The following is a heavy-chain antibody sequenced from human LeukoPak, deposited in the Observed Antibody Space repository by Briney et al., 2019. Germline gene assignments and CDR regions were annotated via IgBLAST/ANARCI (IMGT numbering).Heavy chain of an antibody. Sequence: LSLTCTVSGGSISSYYWSWIRQPAGKGLEWLSYISSDSNAMHYADSVMGRFTISRDNAKNSLYLQMNSLRAEDTAVYYCATYYYDTSGYPAFDYWGQGTLVTVSS. CDR2: ISSDSNAM. D-gene: IGHD3-22*01. J-gene: IGHJ4*02. CDR3: ATYYYDTSGYPAFDY. CDR1: GGSISSYY. V-gene: IGHV3-11*04.